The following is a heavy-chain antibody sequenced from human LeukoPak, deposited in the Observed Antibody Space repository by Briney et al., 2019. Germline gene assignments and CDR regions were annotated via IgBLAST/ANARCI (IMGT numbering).Heavy chain of an antibody. CDR3: ARSAQNNWFDP. D-gene: IGHD2/OR15-2a*01. V-gene: IGHV4-30-2*01. J-gene: IGHJ5*02. Sequence: SQTLSLTCTVSGGSISSGGCYWSWIRQPPGKGLEWIGYIYHSGSTYYNPSLKSRVTISVDRSKNQFSLKLSSVTAADAAVYYCARSAQNNWFDPWGQGTLVTVSS. CDR1: GGSISSGGCY. CDR2: IYHSGST.